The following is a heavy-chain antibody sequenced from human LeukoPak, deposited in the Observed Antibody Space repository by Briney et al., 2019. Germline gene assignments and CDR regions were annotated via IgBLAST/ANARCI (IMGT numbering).Heavy chain of an antibody. V-gene: IGHV3-64*01. D-gene: IGHD2-2*01. J-gene: IGHJ4*02. CDR1: GFTFSSYA. Sequence: GGSLRLSCAASGFTFSSYAMHWVRQAPGKGLEYVSAISSNGGSTYYANSVKGRFTISRDNSKDTLYLQMGSLRAEDMAVYYCARDTYCSSTSCYAAFHYWGQGTLVTVSS. CDR2: ISSNGGST. CDR3: ARDTYCSSTSCYAAFHY.